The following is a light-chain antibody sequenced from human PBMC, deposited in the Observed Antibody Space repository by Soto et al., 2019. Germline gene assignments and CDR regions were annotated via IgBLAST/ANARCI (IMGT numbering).Light chain of an antibody. CDR3: QQSYSTPQT. CDR2: AAS. V-gene: IGKV1-39*01. CDR1: QSISSY. Sequence: DIQMTQSPSSLSASVGDRVTITCRASQSISSYLNWYQQKPGKAPKRLIYAASSLQSGVPSRFSGSRSGTDFTLTISSLQPEDFATDYCQQSYSTPQTFGQGTKVDIK. J-gene: IGKJ1*01.